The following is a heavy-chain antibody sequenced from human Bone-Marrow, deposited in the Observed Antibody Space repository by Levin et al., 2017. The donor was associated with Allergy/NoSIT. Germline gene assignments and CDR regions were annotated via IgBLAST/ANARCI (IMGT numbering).Heavy chain of an antibody. CDR3: ARVGPAHSGERNFDF. J-gene: IGHJ4*02. D-gene: IGHD1-1*01. V-gene: IGHV7-4-1*02. CDR1: GYTFTAYT. CDR2: INTNTGNP. Sequence: ASVKVSCKASGYTFTAYTMNWVRQAPGQGLEWMGSINTNTGNPTYAPGFTGRFVFSLDTSVSTAYLQINNLMSEDTALYYCARVGPAHSGERNFDFWGQGTLVTVSS.